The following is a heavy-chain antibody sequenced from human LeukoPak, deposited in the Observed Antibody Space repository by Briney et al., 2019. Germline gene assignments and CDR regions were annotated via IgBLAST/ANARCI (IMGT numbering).Heavy chain of an antibody. CDR1: GYNFASYW. D-gene: IGHD3-10*01. CDR2: IYPGDSDT. J-gene: IGHJ5*02. V-gene: IGHV5-51*01. Sequence: GESLKISCKGSGYNFASYWIGWVRQMPEKGLEWMGTIYPGDSDTNHSPSFQGQVTISADKSISTAYLQWSSLKASDTAMYYCAFSPRGNWFDPWGQGTLVTVSS. CDR3: AFSPRGNWFDP.